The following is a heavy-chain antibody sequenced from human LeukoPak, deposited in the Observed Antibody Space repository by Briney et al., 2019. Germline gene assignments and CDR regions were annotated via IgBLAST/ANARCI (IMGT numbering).Heavy chain of an antibody. D-gene: IGHD3-10*01. Sequence: GGSLRLSRAASGFTFSSYAMTWVRQAPGKGLKWVSSISESGGSTYYAASGKGRFNISRDNFKNTLYLQMNNLRAEDTAIYYCAKDPGGPRDYWGQGTLVTVSS. J-gene: IGHJ4*02. CDR2: ISESGGST. CDR3: AKDPGGPRDY. V-gene: IGHV3-23*01. CDR1: GFTFSSYA.